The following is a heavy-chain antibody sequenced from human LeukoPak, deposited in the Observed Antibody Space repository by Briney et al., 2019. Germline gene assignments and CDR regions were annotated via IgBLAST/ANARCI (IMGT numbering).Heavy chain of an antibody. Sequence: GRSLRLSCAASGFTFSSYGMHWVRQAPGKGLEWVAVISYDGSNKYYADSVKGRSTISRDNSKNTLYLQMNSLRAEDTAVYYCAKEQGIVGATSYYYGMDVWGQGTTVTVSS. J-gene: IGHJ6*02. V-gene: IGHV3-30*18. CDR2: ISYDGSNK. CDR3: AKEQGIVGATSYYYGMDV. CDR1: GFTFSSYG. D-gene: IGHD1-26*01.